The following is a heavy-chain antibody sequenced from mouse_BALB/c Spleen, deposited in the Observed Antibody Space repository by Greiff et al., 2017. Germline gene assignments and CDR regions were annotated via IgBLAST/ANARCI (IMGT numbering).Heavy chain of an antibody. CDR1: GYAFTSYN. J-gene: IGHJ4*01. CDR2: IDPYNGGT. CDR3: ARSRRDDGDYVLYAMDD. Sequence: VQLQQSGPELVKPGASVKVSCKASGYAFTSYNMYWVKQSHGKSLEWIGYIDPYNGGTSYNQKFTGKATLTVDKSSSTAYMHLNSLTSEDSAVYYCARSRRDDGDYVLYAMDDWGQGTSVTVSS. D-gene: IGHD2-3*01. V-gene: IGHV1S135*01.